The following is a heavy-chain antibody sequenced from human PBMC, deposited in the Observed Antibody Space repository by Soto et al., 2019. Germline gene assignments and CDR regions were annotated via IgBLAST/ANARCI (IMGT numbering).Heavy chain of an antibody. D-gene: IGHD3-22*01. Sequence: SETLSLTCTVSGGSISSSSYYWGWIRQPPGKGLEWIGSIYYSGSTYYNPSLKSRVTISVDTSKNQFSLKLSSVTAADTAVYYCARADYYYDSSGYYRSLYFDYWGQRTLVTVSS. V-gene: IGHV4-39*01. J-gene: IGHJ4*02. CDR3: ARADYYYDSSGYYRSLYFDY. CDR2: IYYSGST. CDR1: GGSISSSSYY.